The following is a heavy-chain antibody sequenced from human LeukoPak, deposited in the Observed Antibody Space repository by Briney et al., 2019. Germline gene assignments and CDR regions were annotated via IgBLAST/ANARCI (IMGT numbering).Heavy chain of an antibody. Sequence: SETLSLTCTVSGGSISSYYWSWIRQPPGKGLEWIGYIYYSGSTNYNPSLKSRVTISVDTSKNQFSLKLSSVTAADTAVYYCARHSPPEAAAGKGPYGWFDPWGQGTLVTVSS. V-gene: IGHV4-59*08. J-gene: IGHJ5*02. D-gene: IGHD6-13*01. CDR1: GGSISSYY. CDR3: ARHSPPEAAAGKGPYGWFDP. CDR2: IYYSGST.